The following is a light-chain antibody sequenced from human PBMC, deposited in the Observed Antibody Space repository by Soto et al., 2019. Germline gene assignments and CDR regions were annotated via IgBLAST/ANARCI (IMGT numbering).Light chain of an antibody. CDR2: DDN. Sequence: QSVLTQPPSVSAAPGQKVTISCSGSSSNIGGNSVSWYQQLPGTAPKLLIYDDNKRPSGIPDRFSGSKSGNTASLTVSGLQAADEADYFCKSYAGRNNYAFGRGTKV. J-gene: IGLJ1*01. CDR3: KSYAGRNNYA. V-gene: IGLV1-51*01. CDR1: SSNIGGNS.